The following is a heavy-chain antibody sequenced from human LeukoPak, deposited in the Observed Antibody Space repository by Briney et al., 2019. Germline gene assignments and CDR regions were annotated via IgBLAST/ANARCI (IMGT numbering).Heavy chain of an antibody. CDR1: GGSISSGGYY. D-gene: IGHD5-12*01. J-gene: IGHJ4*02. CDR3: ATEAVAITSGAFDY. Sequence: SETLSLTCTVSGGSISSGGYYWSWIRQHPGKGLEWIGYIYYSGSTYYNPSLKSRVTISVDTSKNQFSLKLSSVTAADTAVYYCATEAVAITSGAFDYWGQGTLVTVSS. CDR2: IYYSGST. V-gene: IGHV4-31*03.